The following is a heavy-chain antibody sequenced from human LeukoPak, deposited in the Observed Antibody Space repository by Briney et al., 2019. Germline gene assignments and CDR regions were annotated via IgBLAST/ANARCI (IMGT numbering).Heavy chain of an antibody. CDR3: ARDLSFGEFPLAP. D-gene: IGHD3-10*01. CDR1: GYTFTGYY. Sequence: ASVKVSCKASGYTFTGYYMHWVRQAPGQGLEWMGWINPNSGGTNYAQKFQGRVTMTRDTSISTAYMELSRLRSDDTAVYYCARDLSFGEFPLAPWGQGTLVTVSS. CDR2: INPNSGGT. V-gene: IGHV1-2*02. J-gene: IGHJ5*02.